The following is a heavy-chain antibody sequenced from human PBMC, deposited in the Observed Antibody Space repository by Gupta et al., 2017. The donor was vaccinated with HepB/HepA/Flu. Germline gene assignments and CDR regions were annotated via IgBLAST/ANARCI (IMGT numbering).Heavy chain of an antibody. CDR2: IYSGTTA. CDR1: GFTVNNNY. CDR3: ARGGGLGHLDD. V-gene: IGHV3-53*01. Sequence: EVQLVESGGGSIQPGESLRLSCAASGFTVNNNYMSWVRQAPGKGLEWVSIIYSGTTAYCADSVKGRFTVSKDKSKNTLYLQMDRLRVDDTAVYYCARGGGLGHLDDWGQGTLVTVSS. D-gene: IGHD3-16*01. J-gene: IGHJ4*02.